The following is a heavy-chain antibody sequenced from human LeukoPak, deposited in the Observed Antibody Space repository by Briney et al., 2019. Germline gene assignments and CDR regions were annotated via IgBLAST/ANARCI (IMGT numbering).Heavy chain of an antibody. J-gene: IGHJ4*02. Sequence: GASVKVSCKASGYTFTSYGISWVRQAPGQGLEWMGWISAYNGNINYAQKLQGRVTMTTDTSTSTAYMELRSLRSDDTAVYYCARDGRLYDILTGYSDFDYWGQGTLVTVSS. CDR2: ISAYNGNI. D-gene: IGHD3-9*01. CDR1: GYTFTSYG. V-gene: IGHV1-18*01. CDR3: ARDGRLYDILTGYSDFDY.